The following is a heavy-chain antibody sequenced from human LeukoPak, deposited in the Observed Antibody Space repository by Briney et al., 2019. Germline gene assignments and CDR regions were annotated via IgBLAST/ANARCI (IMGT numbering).Heavy chain of an antibody. CDR2: IYYTGST. D-gene: IGHD2-2*01. J-gene: IGHJ4*02. V-gene: IGHV4-61*01. CDR3: EIVKGYCSSTSCYLASPFFEYYFDY. Sequence: PSETLSLTCTVSGGSVSSGSYYWSWIRQPPGKGLEWIGFIYYTGSTNYNPSLKSRVTISVDTSKNQFSLKLSSVTAADTAMYYGEIVKGYCSSTSCYLASPFFEYYFDYWGQGTLVTVSS. CDR1: GGSVSSGSYY.